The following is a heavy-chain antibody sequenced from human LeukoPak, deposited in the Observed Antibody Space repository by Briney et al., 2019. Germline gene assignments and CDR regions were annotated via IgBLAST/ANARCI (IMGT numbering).Heavy chain of an antibody. J-gene: IGHJ6*02. V-gene: IGHV1-2*04. CDR2: SNPNSGGT. CDR3: ARDPTLCSGGSCYAHRGPPYGMDV. CDR1: GYTFTGYY. Sequence: ASVKVSCKASGYTFTGYYMHWVRQAPGQGLEWMGWSNPNSGGTNYAQKFQGWVTMIRDTSISTAYMELSRLRSDATAVYYCARDPTLCSGGSCYAHRGPPYGMDVWGQGTTVTVSS. D-gene: IGHD2-15*01.